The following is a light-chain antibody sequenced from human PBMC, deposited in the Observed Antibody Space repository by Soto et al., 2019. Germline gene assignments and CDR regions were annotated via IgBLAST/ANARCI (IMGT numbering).Light chain of an antibody. Sequence: EIVLTQSPGTLSLSPGERATLSCRASQSVSSSYLAWYQQKPGQPPRLLIYGASNRATGIPDRVSGSGSGTDFTLTISSLEPEDFAIYYCQQRQYWPPITFGQGTRLEIK. V-gene: IGKV3D-20*02. CDR3: QQRQYWPPIT. CDR1: QSVSSSY. CDR2: GAS. J-gene: IGKJ5*01.